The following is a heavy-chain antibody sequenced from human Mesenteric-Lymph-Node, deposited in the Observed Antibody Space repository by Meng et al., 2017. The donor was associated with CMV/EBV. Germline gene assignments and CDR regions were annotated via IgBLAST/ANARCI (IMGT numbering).Heavy chain of an antibody. D-gene: IGHD3-16*01. CDR2: GYLGGGT. J-gene: IGHJ4*02. CDR1: RDSITNTDR. Sequence: VYRDSITNTDRWNRVRKPPGKGMEKRGEGYLGGGTNCNPSLKGRVTISIDKSKDQFSRKLRSVSAADTAVYYYARVGRGGSDFDHWGQGTLVTVSS. V-gene: IGHV4-4*02. CDR3: ARVGRGGSDFDH.